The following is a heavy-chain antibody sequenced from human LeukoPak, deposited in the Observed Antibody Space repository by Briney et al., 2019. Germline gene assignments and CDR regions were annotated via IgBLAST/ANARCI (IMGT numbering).Heavy chain of an antibody. J-gene: IGHJ6*02. D-gene: IGHD6-13*01. Sequence: GESLKISCKGSGYSFTSYWIGWVRQMPGKGLEWMGIIYPGDSATRYSPSFQGQVTISADKSISTAYLQWSSLKASDTAMYYCARQMDSGSLYYFYYGMDVWGQGTTVTVSS. CDR2: IYPGDSAT. V-gene: IGHV5-51*01. CDR3: ARQMDSGSLYYFYYGMDV. CDR1: GYSFTSYW.